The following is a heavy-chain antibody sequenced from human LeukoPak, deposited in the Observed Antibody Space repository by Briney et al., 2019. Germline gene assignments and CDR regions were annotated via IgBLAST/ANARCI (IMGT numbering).Heavy chain of an antibody. CDR3: AREHGGYSYDGFDY. CDR1: GYTFTGYY. J-gene: IGHJ4*02. CDR2: INPNSGGT. D-gene: IGHD5-18*01. V-gene: IGHV1-2*06. Sequence: VSVKVSCKASGYTFTGYYMHWVRQAPGQGLEWMGRINPNSGGTNYAQKFQGRVTMTRDTSISTAYMELSRLRSDDTAVYYCAREHGGYSYDGFDYWGQGTLVTVSS.